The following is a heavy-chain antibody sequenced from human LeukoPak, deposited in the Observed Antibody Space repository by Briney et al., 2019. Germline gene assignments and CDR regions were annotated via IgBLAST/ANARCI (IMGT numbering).Heavy chain of an antibody. V-gene: IGHV3-30*03. CDR1: GFTFDLYG. D-gene: IGHD2-2*01. CDR2: LSYNGTNR. CDR3: ARESIVVVPTTMDDASDI. J-gene: IGHJ3*02. Sequence: GSLRLSCAASGFTFDLYGMHWVRQAPGKGLEWLAHLSYNGTNRYYADSVKGRFTISRDNSKNTLYLQMHSLRVEDTAVYYCARESIVVVPTTMDDASDIWGQGTMVTVSS.